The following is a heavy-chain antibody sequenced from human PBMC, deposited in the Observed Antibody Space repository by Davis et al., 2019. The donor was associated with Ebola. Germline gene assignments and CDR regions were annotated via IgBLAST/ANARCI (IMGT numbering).Heavy chain of an antibody. CDR1: GGSVTSSSFF. CDR3: ARDLAVRPEDY. CDR2: VYYSGMT. Sequence: SETLSLTCTVSGGSVTSSSFFWAWIRQPPGKGLEWIGAVYYSGMTYYSPSLKSRVIISIDTSRNQFSLQLTSVTAADTAMYYCARDLAVRPEDYWGQGTLVTVSS. D-gene: IGHD6-6*01. V-gene: IGHV4-39*02. J-gene: IGHJ4*02.